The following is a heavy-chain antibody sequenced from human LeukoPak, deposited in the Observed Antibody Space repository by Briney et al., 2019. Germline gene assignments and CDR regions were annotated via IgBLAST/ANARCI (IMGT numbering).Heavy chain of an antibody. D-gene: IGHD6-6*01. J-gene: IGHJ6*03. CDR3: ARAYSSSSFYYYYRDV. CDR2: IIPIFGTA. Sequence: SVKVSCKASGGTFSSYAISWVRQAPGQGLEWMGGIIPIFGTANYAQKFQGRVTITADKSTSTAYMELSSLRSEDTAVYYCARAYSSSSFYYYYRDVWGKGTTVTVSS. V-gene: IGHV1-69*06. CDR1: GGTFSSYA.